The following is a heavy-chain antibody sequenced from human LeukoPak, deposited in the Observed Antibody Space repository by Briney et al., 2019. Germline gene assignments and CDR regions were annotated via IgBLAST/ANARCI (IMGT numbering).Heavy chain of an antibody. Sequence: GGSLNLSCAASGFTFDDRGMSWVRQAPGKGLEWVSGINWNGGSTAYADSVKGRFTISRDNAKKFLYMQMNSLRDEDTALYYCAREYASLGFDIWGQGTMVTVSS. D-gene: IGHD7-27*01. V-gene: IGHV3-20*04. CDR1: GFTFDDRG. CDR2: INWNGGST. CDR3: AREYASLGFDI. J-gene: IGHJ3*02.